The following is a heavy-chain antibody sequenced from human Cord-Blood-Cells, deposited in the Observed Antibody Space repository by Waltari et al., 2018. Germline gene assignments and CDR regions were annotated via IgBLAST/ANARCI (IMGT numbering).Heavy chain of an antibody. D-gene: IGHD3-16*01. CDR2: IRRKANSYAT. V-gene: IGHV3-73*02. J-gene: IGHJ4*02. CDR1: GFTFSGSA. Sequence: EVQLVESGGGLVQPGGSLKLSCAASGFTFSGSAMHWVRQASGKGLEWVGRIRRKANSYATAYAASVKGRFNISRDDSKNTAYLQMNSLKTEDTAVYYCTSVWRAAPYWGQGTLVTVSS. CDR3: TSVWRAAPY.